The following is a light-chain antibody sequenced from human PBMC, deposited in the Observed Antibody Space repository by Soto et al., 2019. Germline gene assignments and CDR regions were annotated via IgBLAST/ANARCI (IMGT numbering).Light chain of an antibody. CDR1: QSVSSNS. CDR3: QQRSNWPRWT. V-gene: IGKV3D-20*02. CDR2: GTS. J-gene: IGKJ1*01. Sequence: ENVLTHSPGTLSLSPGESATLSCRASQSVSSNSLAWYQQKPGQAPRLLIYGTSSRATGIPDRFTGSGSGTDFTITITRLEPEDFAVYYCQQRSNWPRWTFGQGTKVDIK.